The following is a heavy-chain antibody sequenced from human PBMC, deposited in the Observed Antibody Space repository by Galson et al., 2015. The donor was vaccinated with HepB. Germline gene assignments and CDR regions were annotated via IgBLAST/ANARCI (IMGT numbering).Heavy chain of an antibody. V-gene: IGHV1-69*13. J-gene: IGHJ6*02. Sequence: SVKVSCKASGGTFSSYAISWVRQAPGQGLEWMGGIIPIFGTANYAQKFQGRVTITADESTSTAYMELSSLRSEDTAVYYCARDRGVNYDSSGYYYDYYYGMDVWGQGTTVTVSS. CDR1: GGTFSSYA. D-gene: IGHD3-22*01. CDR2: IIPIFGTA. CDR3: ARDRGVNYDSSGYYYDYYYGMDV.